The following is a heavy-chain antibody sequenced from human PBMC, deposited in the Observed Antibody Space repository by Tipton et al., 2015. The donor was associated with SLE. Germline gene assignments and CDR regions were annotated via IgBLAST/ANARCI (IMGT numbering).Heavy chain of an antibody. CDR1: GFTFSSYA. CDR2: ISYDGSNK. Sequence: SLRLSCVASGFTFSSYAMSWVRQAPGKGLEWVAVISYDGSNKYYADSVKGRFTISRDNSKNTLYLQMNSLRAEDTAVYYCARDLGYSYGDAFDIWGQGTMVTVSS. CDR3: ARDLGYSYGDAFDI. V-gene: IGHV3-30-3*01. J-gene: IGHJ3*02. D-gene: IGHD5-18*01.